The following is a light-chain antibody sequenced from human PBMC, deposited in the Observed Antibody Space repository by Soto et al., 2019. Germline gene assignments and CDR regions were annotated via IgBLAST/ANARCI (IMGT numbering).Light chain of an antibody. V-gene: IGKV1-5*01. CDR1: QSISIW. CDR2: DAS. CDR3: QQCYMGWT. Sequence: DIQITQSPSALSASVGDRVTRTCRASQSISIWLAWYQQKPGKAPKLLIYDASTLESGVPSRFSGTGSGTEFTFSITSLQPEDFGTYYCQQCYMGWTFGQGTKVDIK. J-gene: IGKJ1*01.